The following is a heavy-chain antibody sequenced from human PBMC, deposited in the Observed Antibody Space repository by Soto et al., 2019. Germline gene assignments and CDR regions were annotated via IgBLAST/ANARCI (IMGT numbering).Heavy chain of an antibody. CDR2: IKRKTDGATT. CDR3: STDSYDFVWGSYRFLQY. J-gene: IGHJ4*02. D-gene: IGHD3-16*02. Sequence: PGGSLRLSCEASGFLFNNAWMSWVRQPPGKGLEWVGRIKRKTDGATTDYAPPVRGRFTISRDDSKNTLYLQMNGLKTEDTVVYFCSTDSYDFVWGSYRFLQYRGQGTLVTVSS. CDR1: GFLFNNAW. V-gene: IGHV3-15*01.